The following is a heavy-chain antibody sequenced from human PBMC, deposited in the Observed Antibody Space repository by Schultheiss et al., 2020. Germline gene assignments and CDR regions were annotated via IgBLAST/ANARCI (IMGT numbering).Heavy chain of an antibody. Sequence: SETLSLTCTVSGDSIAGGGYYWSWIRQPPGKGLEWIGNIYYSGNADFNPSLRSRLSISVDTSKNQFSLKVTSVTAADTAVYYCARSQSSSWTHHHYHYYGMDVWGQGTTVTVSS. J-gene: IGHJ6*02. CDR2: IYYSGNA. D-gene: IGHD6-13*01. CDR1: GDSIAGGGYY. V-gene: IGHV4-31*03. CDR3: ARSQSSSWTHHHYHYYGMDV.